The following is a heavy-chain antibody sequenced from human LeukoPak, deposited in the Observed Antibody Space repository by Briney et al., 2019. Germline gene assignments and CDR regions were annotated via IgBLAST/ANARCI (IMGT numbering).Heavy chain of an antibody. CDR1: GFTFSSYS. J-gene: IGHJ4*02. Sequence: GGSLRLSCAASGFTFSSYSMNWVRQAPGKGLEWVSSISSSSSYIYYADSVKGRFTISRDNAKNSLYLQMNSLRAEDTAVYYCAKSQEDNYYDSSGFFDYWGQGTLVTVSS. D-gene: IGHD3-22*01. V-gene: IGHV3-21*01. CDR3: AKSQEDNYYDSSGFFDY. CDR2: ISSSSSYI.